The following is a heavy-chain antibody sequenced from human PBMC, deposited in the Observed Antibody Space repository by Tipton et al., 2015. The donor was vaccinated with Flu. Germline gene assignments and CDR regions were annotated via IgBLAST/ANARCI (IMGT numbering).Heavy chain of an antibody. Sequence: TLSLTCTVSGGSINSGDYYWSWVRQLPGQGLEYIGYFYKSASAYYNPSLKSRLTISADTSKNQFSVKLSSVTAADTAVYYCARGTYYDYVWGSYRRGYYFDYWGQGTLVTVSS. CDR3: ARGTYYDYVWGSYRRGYYFDY. CDR2: FYKSASA. J-gene: IGHJ4*02. CDR1: GGSINSGDYY. V-gene: IGHV4-31*03. D-gene: IGHD3-16*02.